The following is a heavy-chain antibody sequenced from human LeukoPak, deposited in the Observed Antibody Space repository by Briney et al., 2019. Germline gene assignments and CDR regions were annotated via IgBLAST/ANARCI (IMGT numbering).Heavy chain of an antibody. D-gene: IGHD3-16*01. CDR2: INAGNGNT. CDR3: AREDTFYLADGHYYYYMDV. J-gene: IGHJ6*03. V-gene: IGHV1-3*03. Sequence: ASVKVSCKASGYTFTSYAMHWVRQAPGQRLEWMGWINAGNGNTKYSQEFQGRVTITRDTSASTAYMELSSLRSEDMAVYYCAREDTFYLADGHYYYYMDVWGKGTTVTVSS. CDR1: GYTFTSYA.